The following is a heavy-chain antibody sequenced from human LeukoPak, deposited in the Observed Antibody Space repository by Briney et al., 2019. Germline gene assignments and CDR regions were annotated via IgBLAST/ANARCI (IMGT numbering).Heavy chain of an antibody. V-gene: IGHV4-34*01. CDR1: GGSFRGYY. CDR2: INHRGST. D-gene: IGHD6-13*01. Sequence: SETLSLTCAVYGGSFRGYYWSWIRQPPGKGLEWSGEINHRGSTNYNPSLKRRVTISVDTSKNQFSLKLSSVTAADTAVYYCARRPKGIAAAGRLHYYYYMDVWGKGTTVTISS. J-gene: IGHJ6*03. CDR3: ARRPKGIAAAGRLHYYYYMDV.